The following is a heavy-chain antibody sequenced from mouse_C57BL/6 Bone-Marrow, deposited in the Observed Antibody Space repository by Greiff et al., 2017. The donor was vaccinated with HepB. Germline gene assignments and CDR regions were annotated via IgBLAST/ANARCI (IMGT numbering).Heavy chain of an antibody. J-gene: IGHJ1*03. D-gene: IGHD1-1*01. CDR2: ISSGGSYT. Sequence: QLVESGGDLVKPGGSLKLSCAASGFTFSSYGMSWVRQTPDKRLEWVATISSGGSYTYYPDSVKGRFTISRDNAKNTLYLQMSSLKSEDTAMYYCAIGTVEGRWYFDVWGTGTTVTVSS. CDR3: AIGTVEGRWYFDV. CDR1: GFTFSSYG. V-gene: IGHV5-6*01.